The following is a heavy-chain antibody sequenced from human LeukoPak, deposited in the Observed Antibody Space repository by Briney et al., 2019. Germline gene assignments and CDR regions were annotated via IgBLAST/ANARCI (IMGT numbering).Heavy chain of an antibody. CDR1: GGSISGSN. V-gene: IGHV4-4*07. Sequence: SETFSFTAPVSGGSISGSNWGGTGPPAGKDWKGLGLLYTSGSTHYNPSLKSRVTMSVDTSKNQFSLKLSSVTAADTAVYYCARVGSSWYLNWFDPWGQGTLVTVSS. CDR3: ARVGSSWYLNWFDP. J-gene: IGHJ5*02. D-gene: IGHD6-13*01. CDR2: LYTSGST.